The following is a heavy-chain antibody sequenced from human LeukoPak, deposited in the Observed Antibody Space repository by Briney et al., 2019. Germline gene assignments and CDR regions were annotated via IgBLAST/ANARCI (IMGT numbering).Heavy chain of an antibody. CDR1: GITFSSYA. D-gene: IGHD3-22*01. J-gene: IGHJ3*02. Sequence: GASLRLSCAASGITFSSYAMSWVRQAPGKGLEWVSAISGSGGSTYYADSVKGRFTISRDNSKNTLYLQMNSLRAEDTAVYFCAKYLSLYYDSSAYHIWGQGTMVSVSS. CDR2: ISGSGGST. CDR3: AKYLSLYYDSSAYHI. V-gene: IGHV3-23*01.